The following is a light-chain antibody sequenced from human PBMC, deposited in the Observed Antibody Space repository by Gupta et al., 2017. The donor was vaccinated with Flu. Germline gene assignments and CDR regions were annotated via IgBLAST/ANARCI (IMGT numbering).Light chain of an antibody. CDR1: QSVGTY. V-gene: IGKV3-11*01. Sequence: EIVLTQSPATLSLSPGERATLSCRASQSVGTYLAWYQQTPGQTPRLLIYDASNRATGIPARFSGSWSGTDFTLTISILDPEDFAVYYCQNRSNWPPYTFGQGTRLEI. CDR2: DAS. J-gene: IGKJ2*01. CDR3: QNRSNWPPYT.